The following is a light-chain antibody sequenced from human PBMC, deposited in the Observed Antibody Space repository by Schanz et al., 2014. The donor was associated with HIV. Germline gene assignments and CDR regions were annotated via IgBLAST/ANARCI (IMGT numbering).Light chain of an antibody. J-gene: IGKJ1*01. CDR1: QIISTS. V-gene: IGKV3D-15*01. CDR2: GAS. CDR3: QQYNNWPPWT. Sequence: EIVLTQSPVILSLSPGERATLSCRTTQIISTSLAWYQQRPGQPPRLLLYGASSRATGIPARFSGSGSGTEFTLTISSLQSEDFAVYYCQQYNNWPPWTFGQGTKVEIK.